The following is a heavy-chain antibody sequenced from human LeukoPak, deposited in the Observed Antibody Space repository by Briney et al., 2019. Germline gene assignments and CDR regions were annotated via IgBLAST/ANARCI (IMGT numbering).Heavy chain of an antibody. V-gene: IGHV1-8*02. CDR3: ARLSETAAYYYTSGYYFLGY. CDR1: VYTFGSYD. D-gene: IGHD3-22*01. J-gene: IGHJ4*02. Sequence: ASVKVSCKASVYTFGSYDINWVRKATGQGLEWMGWMNPGSGNTGYAQRFQGRVTMTRDTSTNTAYMELSGLRSEDTAIYYCARLSETAAYYYTSGYYFLGYWGQGTLVTVDS. CDR2: MNPGSGNT.